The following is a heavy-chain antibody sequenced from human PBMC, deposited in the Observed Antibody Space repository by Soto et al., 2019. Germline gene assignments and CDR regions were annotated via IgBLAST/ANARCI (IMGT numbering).Heavy chain of an antibody. D-gene: IGHD2-2*01. CDR1: GFTFTSSA. J-gene: IGHJ6*02. CDR2: IVVGSGNT. CDR3: AAVAVEYCSSTCCSVPLYYNYGMDV. Sequence: GASVKVSCKASGFTFTSSAVQWVRQARGQRLEWIGWIVVGSGNTNYAQKFQERVTITRDMSTSTAYMELSSLRSEDTAVYYCAAVAVEYCSSTCCSVPLYYNYGMDVWGQGTTVTVSS. V-gene: IGHV1-58*01.